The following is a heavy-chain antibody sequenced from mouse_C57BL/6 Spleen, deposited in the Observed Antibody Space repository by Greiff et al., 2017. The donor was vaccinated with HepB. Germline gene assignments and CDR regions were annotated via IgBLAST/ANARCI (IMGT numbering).Heavy chain of an antibody. CDR3: ARWITTVVSWEWYFDV. CDR1: GSTFPSYW. V-gene: IGHV1-53*01. D-gene: IGHD1-1*01. J-gene: IGHJ1*03. Sequence: QVQLQPPGTELVQPGASVQLSCKASGSTFPSYWMHWVKPRPGQGLEWIGHINPSNGGTNYNEKFKSKATLTVDKSSSTAYMQLSSLTSEDSAVYYCARWITTVVSWEWYFDVWGTGTTVTVSS. CDR2: INPSNGGT.